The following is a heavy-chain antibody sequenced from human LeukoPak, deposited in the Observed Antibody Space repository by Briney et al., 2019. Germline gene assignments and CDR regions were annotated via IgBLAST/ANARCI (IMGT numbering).Heavy chain of an antibody. CDR1: GFPFSSYA. CDR2: ISDSGGST. J-gene: IGHJ4*02. D-gene: IGHD6-13*01. V-gene: IGHV3-64*04. Sequence: PGGSLRLSCSASGFPFSSYAMHWVRQAPGKGLEYVSAISDSGGSTYYADSVKGRFTISRDNSKNSLYLQMNSLRAEDTALYYCAKSSSIAAAGPLYFDYWGQGTLVTVSS. CDR3: AKSSSIAAAGPLYFDY.